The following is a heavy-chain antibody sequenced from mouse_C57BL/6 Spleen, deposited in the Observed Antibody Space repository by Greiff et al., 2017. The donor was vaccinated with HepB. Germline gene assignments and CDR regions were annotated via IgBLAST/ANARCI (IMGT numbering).Heavy chain of an antibody. V-gene: IGHV1-15*01. D-gene: IGHD1-1*01. J-gene: IGHJ3*01. Sequence: QVQLKQSGAELVRPGASVTLSCKASGYTFTDYEMHWVKQTPVHGLEWIGAIDPETGGTAYNQKFKGKAILTADKSSSTAYMELRSLTSEDSAVYYCTRRVLLRFFAYWGQGTLVTVSA. CDR1: GYTFTDYE. CDR3: TRRVLLRFFAY. CDR2: IDPETGGT.